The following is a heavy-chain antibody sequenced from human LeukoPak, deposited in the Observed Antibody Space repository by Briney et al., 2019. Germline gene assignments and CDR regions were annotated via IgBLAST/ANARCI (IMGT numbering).Heavy chain of an antibody. D-gene: IGHD1-26*01. CDR3: AKDWSGSYVFDAFDI. Sequence: GGSLRLSCAASGFTFSSYGMHWVRQAPGKGLEWVAVISYDGSNKYYADSVKGRFTISRDNSKNTLYLQMNSLRAEDTAVYYCAKDWSGSYVFDAFDIWGQGTMVTVSS. J-gene: IGHJ3*02. CDR1: GFTFSSYG. V-gene: IGHV3-30*18. CDR2: ISYDGSNK.